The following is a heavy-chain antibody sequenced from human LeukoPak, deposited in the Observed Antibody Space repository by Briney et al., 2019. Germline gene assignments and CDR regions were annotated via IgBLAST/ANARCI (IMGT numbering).Heavy chain of an antibody. CDR3: ARGITGSSWQYYFDY. CDR2: IYTSGST. Sequence: PSQTLSLTCTVSGGSISSGSYYWSWIRQPAGKGLEWIGRIYTSGSTNYNPSLKSRVTISVDTSKNQFSLKLSSVTAADTAVYYCARGITGSSWQYYFDYWGQGTLVTVSS. J-gene: IGHJ4*02. V-gene: IGHV4-61*02. D-gene: IGHD6-13*01. CDR1: GGSISSGSYY.